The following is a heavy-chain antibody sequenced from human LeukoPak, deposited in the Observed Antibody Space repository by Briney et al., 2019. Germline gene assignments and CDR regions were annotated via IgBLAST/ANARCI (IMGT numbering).Heavy chain of an antibody. CDR1: GGSFSGYY. D-gene: IGHD3-22*01. Sequence: SETLSLTCAVYGGSFSGYYWSWIRQPPGKGLEWIGEINHSGSTNYNPSLKSRVTISVDTSKNQFSLKLSSVTAADTAVYYCAREPYYYESSGYSPYWGQGTLVTVSS. CDR2: INHSGST. J-gene: IGHJ4*02. V-gene: IGHV4-34*01. CDR3: AREPYYYESSGYSPY.